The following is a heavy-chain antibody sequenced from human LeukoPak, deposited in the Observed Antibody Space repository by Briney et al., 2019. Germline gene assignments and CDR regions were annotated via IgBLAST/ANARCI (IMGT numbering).Heavy chain of an antibody. CDR2: MYPNSGNT. CDR3: AREASLRYFDWFPNPYYYYGMDV. D-gene: IGHD3-9*01. CDR1: GYTFTSYD. J-gene: IGHJ6*02. Sequence: GASVKVSCKASGYTFTSYDINWVRQATGQGLEWMGWMYPNSGNTGYAQKFQGRVTMTRNTSISTAYMELSSLRSEDTAVYYCAREASLRYFDWFPNPYYYYGMDVWGQGATVTVSS. V-gene: IGHV1-8*01.